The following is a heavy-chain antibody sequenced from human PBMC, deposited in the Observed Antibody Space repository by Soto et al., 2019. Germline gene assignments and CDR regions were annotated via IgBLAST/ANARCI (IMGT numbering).Heavy chain of an antibody. D-gene: IGHD3-10*01. CDR1: GGSISSYY. CDR3: ARDRIYGSGSYSYYYGMDV. J-gene: IGHJ6*02. V-gene: IGHV4-59*01. Sequence: PSETLSLTCTVSGGSISSYYWSWIRQPPGKGLEWIGYIYYSGSTNYNPSLKSRVTISVDTSKNQFSLKLSSVTAADTAVYYCARDRIYGSGSYSYYYGMDVWGQGTTVTVSS. CDR2: IYYSGST.